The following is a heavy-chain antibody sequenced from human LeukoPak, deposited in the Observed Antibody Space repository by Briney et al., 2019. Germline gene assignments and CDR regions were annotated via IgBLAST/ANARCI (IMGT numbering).Heavy chain of an antibody. J-gene: IGHJ5*02. CDR1: GFTFSSYA. D-gene: IGHD3-16*01. Sequence: TGGSLRLSCAASGFTFSSYAMHWVRQAPGKGLEWVAVISYDGSNKYYADSVKGRFTISRDNSKNTLYLQMNSLRAEDTAVYYCARERMITLFFDPWGQGTLVTVSS. CDR3: ARERMITLFFDP. CDR2: ISYDGSNK. V-gene: IGHV3-30-3*01.